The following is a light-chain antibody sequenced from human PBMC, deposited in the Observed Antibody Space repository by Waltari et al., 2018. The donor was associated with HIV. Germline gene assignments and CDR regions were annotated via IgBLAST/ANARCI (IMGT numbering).Light chain of an antibody. V-gene: IGKV3-11*01. CDR2: DAS. CDR1: QTVSSY. J-gene: IGKJ1*01. CDR3: QQSYSTPWT. Sequence: EIVLTQSPATLSLSPGERATLSCRASQTVSSYLGWYQVKPGQAPRLLIYDASKRATGIPARFSGSGSGTDFTLTISSLQPEDFATYYCQQSYSTPWTFGQGTKVEI.